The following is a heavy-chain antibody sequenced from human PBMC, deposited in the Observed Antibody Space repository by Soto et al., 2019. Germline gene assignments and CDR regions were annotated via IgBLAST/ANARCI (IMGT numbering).Heavy chain of an antibody. CDR3: ARGGNDIAF. J-gene: IGHJ4*01. V-gene: IGHV1-18*01. Sequence: QVQLVQSGAEVKKPGASVKVSCKASGYTFTSYGISWVRQAPGQGLEWMGWISAYNGNTNYAQKLQGRVTMTTDTCTGTDYTQPRSRRPDDTAVSYCARGGNDIAFRGHGTLVTVSS. CDR2: ISAYNGNT. CDR1: GYTFTSYG. D-gene: IGHD1-1*01.